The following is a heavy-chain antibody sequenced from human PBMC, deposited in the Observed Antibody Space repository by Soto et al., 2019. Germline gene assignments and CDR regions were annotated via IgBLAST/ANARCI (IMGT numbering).Heavy chain of an antibody. CDR1: GFTFSSYG. D-gene: IGHD3-3*01. Sequence: QVQLVESGGGVVQPGRSLRLSCAASGFTFSSYGMHWVRQAPGKGLEWVAVIWYDGSNKYYADSVKGRLTISRDNSKNTLYLQMNSLRAEDTAVYYCARDTAYYDFWSGVPYYYYGMDVWGQGTTVTVSS. V-gene: IGHV3-33*01. J-gene: IGHJ6*02. CDR3: ARDTAYYDFWSGVPYYYYGMDV. CDR2: IWYDGSNK.